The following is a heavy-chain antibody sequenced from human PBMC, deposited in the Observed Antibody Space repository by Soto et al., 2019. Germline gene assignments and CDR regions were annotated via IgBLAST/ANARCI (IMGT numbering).Heavy chain of an antibody. Sequence: PGESLKISCVASGYTFTSYWIGWVRQMPGKGLEWMGITYPGDSDTRYSPSFRGQVTISADKSISTAYLQWSSLKASDTAMYYCMRQLGVDADNWFHPWGQGTLVTVSS. D-gene: IGHD2-8*01. CDR1: GYTFTSYW. J-gene: IGHJ5*02. CDR2: TYPGDSDT. CDR3: MRQLGVDADNWFHP. V-gene: IGHV5-51*01.